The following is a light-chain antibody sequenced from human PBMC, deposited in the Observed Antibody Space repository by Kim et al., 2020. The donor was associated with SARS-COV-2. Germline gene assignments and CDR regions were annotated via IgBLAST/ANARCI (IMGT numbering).Light chain of an antibody. J-gene: IGLJ2*01. Sequence: PGRKPSLPWGRTNIGPGCVHRYQQRPGQAPVLVMSYGSGRPPGIPERLSGACSGNTATLTISRVEAGDEDAYYCQVCTSGSVHPVVFGGGTQLTVL. V-gene: IGLV3-21*04. CDR2: YGS. CDR3: QVCTSGSVHPVV. CDR1: NIGPGC.